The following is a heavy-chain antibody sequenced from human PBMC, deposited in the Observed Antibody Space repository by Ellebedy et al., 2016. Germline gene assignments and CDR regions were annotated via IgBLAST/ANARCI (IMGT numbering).Heavy chain of an antibody. Sequence: SETLSLTCTVSGGSISSYYWSWIRQPPGKGLEWIGYIYSSGSTYYNPSLKSRVTISVDTSKNQFSLKLSSVTAADTAVYYCARDKYSSGWYFDYWGQGTLVTVSS. CDR3: ARDKYSSGWYFDY. CDR1: GGSISSYY. V-gene: IGHV4-59*01. J-gene: IGHJ4*02. CDR2: IYSSGST. D-gene: IGHD6-19*01.